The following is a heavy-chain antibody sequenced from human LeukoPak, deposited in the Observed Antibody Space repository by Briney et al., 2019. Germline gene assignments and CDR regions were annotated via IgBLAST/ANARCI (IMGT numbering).Heavy chain of an antibody. CDR1: GFTFSSYG. V-gene: IGHV3-30*03. J-gene: IGHJ4*02. CDR3: ARATMDYYDSSGYTPLDC. CDR2: ISYGGSNK. Sequence: PGGSLRLSCAASGFTFSSYGMHWVRQAPGKGLEWVAVISYGGSNKYYADSVKGRFTISRDNSKNTLYLQMNSLRAEDTAVYYCARATMDYYDSSGYTPLDCWGQGTLVTVSS. D-gene: IGHD3-22*01.